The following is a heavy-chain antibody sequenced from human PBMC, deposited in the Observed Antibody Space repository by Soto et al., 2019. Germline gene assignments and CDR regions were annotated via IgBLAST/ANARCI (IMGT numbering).Heavy chain of an antibody. CDR2: MYTTGST. CDR1: RVSITIYY. V-gene: IGHV4-59*01. Sequence: PSETLYLTCTLPRVSITIYYWCWIVQPPGKGLEWIGYMYTTGSTVYNPSFKSRVTISVDTSKNQFSLKLNSVTAADTAVYYCARDLWGYCGTDCYPLDVWGQGTTVTVS. J-gene: IGHJ6*02. D-gene: IGHD2-21*02. CDR3: ARDLWGYCGTDCYPLDV.